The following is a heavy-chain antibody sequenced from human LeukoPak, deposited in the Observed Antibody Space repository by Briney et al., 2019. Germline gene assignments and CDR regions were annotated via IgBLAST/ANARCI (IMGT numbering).Heavy chain of an antibody. CDR2: TYYRSKWYN. V-gene: IGHV6-1*01. CDR3: ARSSKATFDI. D-gene: IGHD2-2*01. J-gene: IGHJ3*02. CDR1: GDIVSSNSVA. Sequence: SQTLSLTCALSGDIVSSNSVAWHWIRQSPSRGLEWLGRTYYRSKWYNDYAVSVKSRITFNPDTSKNQFSLQLNSVTPEDTAVYYCARSSKATFDIWGQGTMVTVSS.